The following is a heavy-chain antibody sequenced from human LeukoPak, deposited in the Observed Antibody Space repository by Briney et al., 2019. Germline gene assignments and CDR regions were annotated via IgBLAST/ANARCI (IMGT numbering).Heavy chain of an antibody. CDR2: IKGDGSST. J-gene: IGHJ4*02. D-gene: IGHD6-13*01. CDR3: ACPLGSSWHYFDY. V-gene: IGHV3-74*01. CDR1: GFTFSTYW. Sequence: PGGSLRLSCALSGFTFSTYWMHWVRHVPGKGLVWVARIKGDGSSTRHADSMKGRFTISRDNSKNTLYLQINSLRAEDTAVYYCACPLGSSWHYFDYWGQGTLVTVSS.